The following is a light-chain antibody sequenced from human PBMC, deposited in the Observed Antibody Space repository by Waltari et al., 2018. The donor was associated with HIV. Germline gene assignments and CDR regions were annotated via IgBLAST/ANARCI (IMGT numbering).Light chain of an antibody. Sequence: DIQMTQSPSSLSASVGDRVTITCRASRSITKYLNWHQQKPGKAPTLLIYAASTLQSGVSSRFAGSGSGPDYTLTISSLHPEDSATYYCQQSYETPLTFGGGTKVEI. J-gene: IGKJ4*01. V-gene: IGKV1-39*01. CDR2: AAS. CDR1: RSITKY. CDR3: QQSYETPLT.